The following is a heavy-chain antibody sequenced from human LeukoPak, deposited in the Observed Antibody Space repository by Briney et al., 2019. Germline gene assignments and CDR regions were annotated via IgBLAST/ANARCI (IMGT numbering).Heavy chain of an antibody. D-gene: IGHD4-11*01. J-gene: IGHJ4*02. CDR2: IRYDGSNK. Sequence: GRSLRLSCAASGFTFSSYGMHWVRQGPGKGLGWVAFIRYDGSNKYYADSVKGRFTISRDNSKNTLYLQMNSLRAEDRALFYCAREDYSNYVFVYWGQGTLLAVSS. CDR3: AREDYSNYVFVY. CDR1: GFTFSSYG. V-gene: IGHV3-30*02.